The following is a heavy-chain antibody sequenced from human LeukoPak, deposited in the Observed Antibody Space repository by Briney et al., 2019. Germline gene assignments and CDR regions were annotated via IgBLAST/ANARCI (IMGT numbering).Heavy chain of an antibody. CDR3: ALSQDCSGGSCYSYY. CDR1: GGTFSSYA. J-gene: IGHJ4*02. D-gene: IGHD2-15*01. CDR2: IIPIFGTA. V-gene: IGHV1-69*05. Sequence: ASVKVSCKASGGTFSSYAISWVRRAPGQGLEWMGGIIPIFGTANYAQKFQGRVTITTDESTSTAYMELSSLRSEDTAVYYCALSQDCSGGSCYSYYWGQGTLVTVSS.